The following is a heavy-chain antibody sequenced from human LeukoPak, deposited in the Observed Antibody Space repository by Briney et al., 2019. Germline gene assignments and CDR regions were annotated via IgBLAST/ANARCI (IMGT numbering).Heavy chain of an antibody. J-gene: IGHJ4*02. Sequence: GGSLRLSCAASGFTFSSYAMSWVRQAPGKGLEWVSAISGSGGSTYYADSVKGRFTISRDNSKNTLYLQMNSLRAEDTAVYYCATDPRYSSGRYVSDYWGQGTLVTVSS. CDR3: ATDPRYSSGRYVSDY. D-gene: IGHD6-19*01. CDR1: GFTFSSYA. V-gene: IGHV3-23*01. CDR2: ISGSGGST.